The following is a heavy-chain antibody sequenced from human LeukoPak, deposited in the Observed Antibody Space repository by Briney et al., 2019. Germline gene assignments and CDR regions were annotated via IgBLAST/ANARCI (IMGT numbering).Heavy chain of an antibody. Sequence: PGGSLRLSCAASGSTFSSYAMSWVRQAPGKGLEWVSAISGSGGSTYYADSVKGRFTISRDNSKNTLYLQMNSLRAEDTAVYYCAKDQGHVLRYFDWFGNYYMDVWGKGTTVTVSS. CDR2: ISGSGGST. CDR3: AKDQGHVLRYFDWFGNYYMDV. J-gene: IGHJ6*03. V-gene: IGHV3-23*01. D-gene: IGHD3-9*01. CDR1: GSTFSSYA.